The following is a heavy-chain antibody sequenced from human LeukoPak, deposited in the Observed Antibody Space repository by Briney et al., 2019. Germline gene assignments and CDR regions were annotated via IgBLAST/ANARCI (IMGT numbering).Heavy chain of an antibody. CDR1: GGSISSHS. Sequence: PSETLSLTCTVSGGSISSHSWSWIRQPPGKGLEWIGYISNSGSTTYNPSLKSRVTISPDMSKNQFSLKLSSVTAADTAVFYCARQRYGGGPYYYYVDVWGKGTTVTVSS. D-gene: IGHD4-23*01. CDR3: ARQRYGGGPYYYYVDV. V-gene: IGHV4-59*08. CDR2: ISNSGST. J-gene: IGHJ6*03.